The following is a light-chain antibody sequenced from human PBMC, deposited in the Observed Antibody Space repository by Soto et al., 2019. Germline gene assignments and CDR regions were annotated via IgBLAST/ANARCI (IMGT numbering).Light chain of an antibody. CDR3: QQYGSSPGT. Sequence: EIVLTQSPGTLSLSPGERATLSCRASQSVTSNYLAWYQQKPGQAPRLLIFGASIRDTGIPDSFSGSGSGTDFTLTISRPEPEDFAVYYCQQYGSSPGTFGQGTKVEIK. CDR2: GAS. CDR1: QSVTSNY. V-gene: IGKV3-20*01. J-gene: IGKJ1*01.